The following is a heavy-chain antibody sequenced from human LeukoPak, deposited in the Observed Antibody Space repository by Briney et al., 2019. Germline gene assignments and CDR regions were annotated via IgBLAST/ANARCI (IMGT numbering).Heavy chain of an antibody. D-gene: IGHD3-22*01. CDR2: ISSSSSYI. CDR1: GFTFSSYS. J-gene: IGHJ4*02. Sequence: PGGSLGLSCAASGFTFSSYSMNWVRQAPGKGLEWVSSISSSSSYIYYADSVKGRFTISRDNAKNSLYLQMNSLRAEDTAVYYCARDRGYYDSSGYYRDYWGQGTLVTVSS. CDR3: ARDRGYYDSSGYYRDY. V-gene: IGHV3-21*01.